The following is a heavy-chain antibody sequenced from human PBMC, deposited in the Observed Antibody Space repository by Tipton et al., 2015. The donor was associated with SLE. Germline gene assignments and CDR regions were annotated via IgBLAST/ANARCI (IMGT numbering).Heavy chain of an antibody. V-gene: IGHV3-74*01. J-gene: IGHJ4*02. CDR1: EFTFSSSW. D-gene: IGHD5-12*01. CDR2: INNDGRST. CDR3: VRGTGYDQYFDF. Sequence: GSLRLSCAASEFTFSSSWMHWVRQVPGKGLVWVSRINNDGRSTLYADSVKGRFTISRDNAKNTLYLQMNSLTAEDSAVYYCVRGTGYDQYFDFWGQGTLVTVSS.